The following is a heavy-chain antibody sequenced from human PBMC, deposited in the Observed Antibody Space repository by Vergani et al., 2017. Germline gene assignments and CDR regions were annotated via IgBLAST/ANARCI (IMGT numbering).Heavy chain of an antibody. CDR3: AKAVRYYYDSSGYYTPSYYFDY. J-gene: IGHJ4*02. CDR2: IYSGGST. Sequence: EVQLVESGGGLVQPGGSLRLSCAASGFTVSSNYMSWVRQAPGKGLEWVSVIYSGGSTYYADSVKGRFTISRDNSKNTLYLQMNSLRAEDTAVYYCAKAVRYYYDSSGYYTPSYYFDYWGQGTLVTVSS. D-gene: IGHD3-22*01. V-gene: IGHV3-66*02. CDR1: GFTVSSNY.